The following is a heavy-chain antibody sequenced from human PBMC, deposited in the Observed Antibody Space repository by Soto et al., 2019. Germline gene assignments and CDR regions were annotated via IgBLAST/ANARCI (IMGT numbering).Heavy chain of an antibody. D-gene: IGHD6-6*01. V-gene: IGHV4-30-4*01. Sequence: SETLSLTCTVSGGSISSGDYYWSWIRQPPGKGLEWIGYIYPSGSTYYNPSLKSRVTISVDTSKNQFSLKLSSVTAADTAVFYCARERPDGARLDPWGQGTLVTVSS. CDR1: GGSISSGDYY. J-gene: IGHJ5*02. CDR2: IYPSGST. CDR3: ARERPDGARLDP.